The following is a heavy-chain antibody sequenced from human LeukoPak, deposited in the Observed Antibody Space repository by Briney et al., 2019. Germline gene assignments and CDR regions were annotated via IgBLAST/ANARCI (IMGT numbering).Heavy chain of an antibody. CDR2: IKQDGSEK. V-gene: IGHV3-7*04. Sequence: PGGSLRLSCVASGFTFSNYWMHWVRQAPGKGLEWVANIKQDGSEKYYVDSVKGRFTISRDNAKNSLYLQMNSLRAEDTAVYYCARAMDVWGQGTTVTVS. J-gene: IGHJ6*02. CDR1: GFTFSNYW. CDR3: ARAMDV.